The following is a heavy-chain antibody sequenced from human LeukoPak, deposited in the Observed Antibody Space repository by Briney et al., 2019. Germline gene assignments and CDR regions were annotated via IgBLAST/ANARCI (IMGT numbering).Heavy chain of an antibody. D-gene: IGHD3-9*01. V-gene: IGHV3-21*01. J-gene: IGHJ4*02. CDR2: SSYI. Sequence: SSYIYYADSVKGRFTISRDNAKNSLYLQMNSLRAEDTAVYYCAREHPRDYDILTGHLSTDYWGQGTLVTVSS. CDR3: AREHPRDYDILTGHLSTDY.